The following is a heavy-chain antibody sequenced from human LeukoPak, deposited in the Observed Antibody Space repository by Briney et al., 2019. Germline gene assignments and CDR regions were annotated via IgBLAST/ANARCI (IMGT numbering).Heavy chain of an antibody. Sequence: ASVKVSCKASGYTFTGYYIHWVRQAPGQGLEWMGWINPNSGGTNYAQKFQGRVTMTRDTSISTAYMELSRLRSDDTAVHYCARDRGIVVVPAAPFYWGQGTLVTVSS. CDR3: ARDRGIVVVPAAPFY. CDR2: INPNSGGT. D-gene: IGHD2-2*01. CDR1: GYTFTGYY. J-gene: IGHJ4*02. V-gene: IGHV1-2*02.